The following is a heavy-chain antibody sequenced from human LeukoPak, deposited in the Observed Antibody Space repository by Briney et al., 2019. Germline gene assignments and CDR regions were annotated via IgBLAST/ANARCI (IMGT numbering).Heavy chain of an antibody. D-gene: IGHD6-6*01. CDR1: GFTFSSYG. CDR3: AVEYSSSSEGFDY. J-gene: IGHJ4*02. V-gene: IGHV3-33*01. CDR2: IWYDGSNK. Sequence: GGSLRLSCAASGFTFSSYGMHWVRQAPGKGLEWVAVIWYDGSNKCYADSVKGRFTISRDNSKNTLYLQMNSLRAEDTAVYYCAVEYSSSSEGFDYWGQGTLVTVSS.